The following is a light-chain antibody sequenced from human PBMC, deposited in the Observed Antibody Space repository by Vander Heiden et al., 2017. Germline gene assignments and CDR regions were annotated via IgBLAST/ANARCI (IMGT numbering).Light chain of an antibody. CDR1: SSNIGTNY. CDR2: SNN. V-gene: IGLV1-47*02. Sequence: QSVLTQPPSASDTPGQRVTISCSGSSSNIGTNYVYWYQQLPGTAPELLIYSNNLRPSGVPDRFSGSKSGTSASLAISGLRSEDEADYYCAAWDDSLSGGVFGGGTKLTVL. J-gene: IGLJ3*02. CDR3: AAWDDSLSGGV.